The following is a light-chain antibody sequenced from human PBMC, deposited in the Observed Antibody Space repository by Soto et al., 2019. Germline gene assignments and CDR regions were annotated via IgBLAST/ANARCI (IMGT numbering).Light chain of an antibody. Sequence: EIVLTQSPGTLSLSPGERATLSCRASQSVSSTFLAWYQQKPGQAPRLLIYGASSRATGIPDRFSGSGSGTDFTLTISRLEPEDFAVYYCQQHGGSPGTFGQGTKVEIK. J-gene: IGKJ1*01. CDR3: QQHGGSPGT. CDR1: QSVSSTF. CDR2: GAS. V-gene: IGKV3-20*01.